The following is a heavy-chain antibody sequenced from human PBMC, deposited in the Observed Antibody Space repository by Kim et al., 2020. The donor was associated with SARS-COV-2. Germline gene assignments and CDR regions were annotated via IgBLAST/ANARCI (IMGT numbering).Heavy chain of an antibody. J-gene: IGHJ6*02. Sequence: GGSLRLSCAASGFTFSSYSMNWVRQAPGKGLEWVSYISSSSSTIYYADSVKGRFTISRDNAKNSLYLQMNSLRAEDTAVYYCARWELPGYYYYYGMDVWGQGTTVTVSS. D-gene: IGHD1-26*01. V-gene: IGHV3-48*04. CDR1: GFTFSSYS. CDR3: ARWELPGYYYYYGMDV. CDR2: ISSSSSTI.